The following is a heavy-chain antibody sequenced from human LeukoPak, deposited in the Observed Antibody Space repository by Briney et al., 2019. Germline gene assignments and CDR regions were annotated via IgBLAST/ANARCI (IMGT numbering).Heavy chain of an antibody. V-gene: IGHV3-30*03. CDR3: ARGHIVVVIASSGDFDY. Sequence: GGSLRLSCAASGFTFSNYGMHWVRQAPGKGLEWVALISYDGSNKYYTDSVKGRFTISRDNSKNTLYLQMNSLTTEDTAVYYCARGHIVVVIASSGDFDYWGQGTLLTVSS. D-gene: IGHD2-21*01. CDR1: GFTFSNYG. J-gene: IGHJ4*02. CDR2: ISYDGSNK.